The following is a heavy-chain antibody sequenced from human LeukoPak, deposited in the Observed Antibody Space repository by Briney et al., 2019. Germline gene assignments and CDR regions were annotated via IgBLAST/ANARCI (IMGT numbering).Heavy chain of an antibody. J-gene: IGHJ3*02. CDR2: MNPNSGNT. CDR1: GYTFTSYD. D-gene: IGHD6-19*01. Sequence: ASVKVSCKASGYTFTSYDINWVRQATGQGLKWMGWMNPNSGNTGYAQKFQGRVTITRNTSISTAYMELSSLRSEDTAVYYCASVGSGWSAFDIWGQGTMVTVSS. CDR3: ASVGSGWSAFDI. V-gene: IGHV1-8*03.